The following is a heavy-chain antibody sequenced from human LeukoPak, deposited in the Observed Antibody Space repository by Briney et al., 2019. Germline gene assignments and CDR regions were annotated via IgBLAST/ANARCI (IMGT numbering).Heavy chain of an antibody. CDR3: ARELSEDCSGGSCYSHGIDP. CDR2: VNPNSGNT. J-gene: IGHJ5*02. CDR1: GYTFTSYD. V-gene: IGHV1-8*01. D-gene: IGHD2-15*01. Sequence: ASVKVSCKASGYTFTSYDINWVRQATGQGLEWMGWVNPNSGNTGYAQKFQGRVTMTRNTSISTAYMELSSLRSEDTAVYYCARELSEDCSGGSCYSHGIDPWGQEPWSPSPQ.